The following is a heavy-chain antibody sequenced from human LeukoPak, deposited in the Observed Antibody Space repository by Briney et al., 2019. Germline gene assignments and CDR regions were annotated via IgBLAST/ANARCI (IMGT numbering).Heavy chain of an antibody. D-gene: IGHD1-1*01. J-gene: IGHJ4*02. V-gene: IGHV1-2*02. CDR1: GYTFTGYY. Sequence: EASVKVSCKASGYTFTGYYMHWVRQAPGQGLEWMGWINPNSGGTNYAQKFQGRVTMTRDTSISTAYMELSRLRSDDTAVYYCARDLPGYNWNDATGGFDYWGQGTLVTVSS. CDR2: INPNSGGT. CDR3: ARDLPGYNWNDATGGFDY.